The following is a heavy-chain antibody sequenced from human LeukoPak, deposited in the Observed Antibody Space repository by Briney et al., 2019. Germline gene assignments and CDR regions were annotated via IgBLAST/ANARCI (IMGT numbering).Heavy chain of an antibody. CDR1: GLIFSTYG. CDR2: IQNDGNDK. Sequence: GGSLRLSCAASGLIFSTYGMHWVRQAPGKGLEWVAFIQNDGNDKYYADSVKGRFTVSRDNSKNTLDLQMNGLRAEDTAVYYCARAVTWIDPWGQGTLVTVSS. V-gene: IGHV3-30*19. J-gene: IGHJ5*02. CDR3: ARAVTWIDP.